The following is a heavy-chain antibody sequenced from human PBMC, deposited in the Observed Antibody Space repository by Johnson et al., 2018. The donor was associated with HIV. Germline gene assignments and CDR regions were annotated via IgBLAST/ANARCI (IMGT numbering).Heavy chain of an antibody. J-gene: IGHJ3*02. Sequence: QVQLVESGGDLVKPGGSLRLSCGASEFILSDYYISWVRQAPEKGLEWLSYISSSGGTIFYADSVKGRFTVSRDNAKNSLDLQLSSLGPEDTAVYYCSRHSPRGYIGYDAFDIWGQGTVVTVSS. D-gene: IGHD5-12*01. V-gene: IGHV3-11*01. CDR3: SRHSPRGYIGYDAFDI. CDR2: ISSSGGTI. CDR1: EFILSDYY.